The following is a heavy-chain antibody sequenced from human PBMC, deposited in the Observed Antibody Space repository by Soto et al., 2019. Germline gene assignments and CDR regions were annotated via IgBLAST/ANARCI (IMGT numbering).Heavy chain of an antibody. J-gene: IGHJ4*02. CDR3: TRERSGVYGGLPVEC. CDR2: INRSFGAA. Sequence: QVQLVQSGAEVKKPGSSVKVSCKASGGTFNTYVISWVRQAPGQGLEWMGGINRSFGAANYAQTFQGRVTTTADKSAWLASMPVSGLRSEDTAVYYCTRERSGVYGGLPVECGGQVTVVTVPS. V-gene: IGHV1-69*06. CDR1: GGTFNTYV. D-gene: IGHD4-17*01.